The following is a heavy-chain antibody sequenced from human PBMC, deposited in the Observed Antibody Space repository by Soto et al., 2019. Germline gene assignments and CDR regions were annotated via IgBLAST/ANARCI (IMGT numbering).Heavy chain of an antibody. J-gene: IGHJ4*02. CDR3: ARSPRSSPYFDY. CDR2: IYPGDQEA. D-gene: IGHD6-13*01. V-gene: IGHV5-51*01. CDR1: GYTFSNFW. Sequence: GASLKISCQCSGYTFSNFWIGWVRQLPGRGLEWMGIIYPGDQEARYSPSFHGKVTISADKSINTACLQWNSLEASDTALYFCARSPRSSPYFDYWGQGALVTVSS.